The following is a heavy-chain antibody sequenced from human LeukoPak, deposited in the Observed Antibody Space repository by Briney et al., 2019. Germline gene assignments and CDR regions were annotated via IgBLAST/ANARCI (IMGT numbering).Heavy chain of an antibody. V-gene: IGHV3-23*01. Sequence: GGSLRLSCAASGFTFSSYAMSWVRQAPGKGLEWVSAISGSGGSTYYADSVKGRFTISRDNSKNTLYLQMNSLRAEDTAVYYCAKGKIYYGSGSYYTFDYWGQGTLVTVSS. CDR2: ISGSGGST. J-gene: IGHJ4*02. D-gene: IGHD3-10*01. CDR3: AKGKIYYGSGSYYTFDY. CDR1: GFTFSSYA.